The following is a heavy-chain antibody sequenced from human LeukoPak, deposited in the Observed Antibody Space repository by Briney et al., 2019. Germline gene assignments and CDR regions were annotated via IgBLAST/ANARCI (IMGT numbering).Heavy chain of an antibody. CDR1: GFTFSSYA. CDR3: CKEPGAYQLLSY. Sequence: GGSLRLSCAASGFTFSSYAMSWVRQAPGKGVEWVSGISISGVNTFYADSVKGRFTISRDNSKNTLHLQMNSLRAEDTAVYYCCKEPGAYQLLSYWGQGTLVTVSS. CDR2: ISISGVNT. J-gene: IGHJ4*02. D-gene: IGHD2-2*01. V-gene: IGHV3-23*01.